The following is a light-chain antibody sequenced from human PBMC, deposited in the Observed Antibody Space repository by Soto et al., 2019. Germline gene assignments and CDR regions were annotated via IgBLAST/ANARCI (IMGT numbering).Light chain of an antibody. Sequence: QSALTQPASVSGSPGQSITLSCTGGSSDVGVYDYVSWYQQHPDKAPKLVIFDVSNRPSGVPTRFSGSKSGNTASLTISDLQPEDEADYYCSSYTISSTVVFGGGTKLTVL. CDR3: SSYTISSTVV. J-gene: IGLJ2*01. V-gene: IGLV2-14*03. CDR2: DVS. CDR1: SSDVGVYDY.